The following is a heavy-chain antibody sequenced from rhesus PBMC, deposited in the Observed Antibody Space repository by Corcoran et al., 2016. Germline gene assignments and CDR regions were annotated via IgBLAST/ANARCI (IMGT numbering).Heavy chain of an antibody. CDR3: ARMLGYCSGGVCYGFEY. Sequence: QLQLQESGPGLVKPSETLSLTCAVSGGSISSNWWSWIRQPPGKGLEWIGRISGSGGRTSYTPALNGRVTIATDTSKNEFSLRLSFGNAGDTAVYYWARMLGYCSGGVCYGFEYWGQGVLVTVSS. CDR1: GGSISSNW. CDR2: ISGSGGRT. J-gene: IGHJ4*01. D-gene: IGHD2-8*01. V-gene: IGHV4-173*01.